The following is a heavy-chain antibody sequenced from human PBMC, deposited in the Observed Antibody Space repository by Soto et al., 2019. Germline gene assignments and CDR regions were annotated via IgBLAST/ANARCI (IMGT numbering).Heavy chain of an antibody. CDR2: ISYDGSNK. Sequence: PGGSLRLSCAASGFTFSSYGMHWVRQAPGKGLEWVAVISYDGSNKYYADSVKGRFTISRDNSKNTLYLQMNSLRAEDTAVYYCVGWNLQDAFDIWGQGTMVTVSS. J-gene: IGHJ3*02. V-gene: IGHV3-30*03. CDR3: VGWNLQDAFDI. D-gene: IGHD1-1*01. CDR1: GFTFSSYG.